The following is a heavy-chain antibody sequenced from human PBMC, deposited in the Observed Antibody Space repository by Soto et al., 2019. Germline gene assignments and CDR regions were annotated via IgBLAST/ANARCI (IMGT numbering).Heavy chain of an antibody. CDR2: ISASGRDT. CDR1: GFTFSNYA. D-gene: IGHD6-19*01. Sequence: LRLSCVASGFTFSNYAMSWVRQAPGKGLEWVSGISASGRDTYYADSVKDRFTISRDSFKNTLYLQMNSLRAEDTGTYYCAKGKTSGWYYFDYWGQGALVTVSS. J-gene: IGHJ4*02. V-gene: IGHV3-23*01. CDR3: AKGKTSGWYYFDY.